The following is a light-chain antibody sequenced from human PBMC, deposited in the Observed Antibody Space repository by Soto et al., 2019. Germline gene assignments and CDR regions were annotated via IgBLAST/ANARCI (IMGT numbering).Light chain of an antibody. CDR3: QQSHSTVIT. J-gene: IGKJ5*01. V-gene: IGKV1-39*01. CDR1: ETIKSS. Sequence: DIQMTQSPSSLSASVGDRVTISCRANETIKSSLNWYQQKPGEAPKLLIYATSHLQTGVPASISGSGSETDFSLTISSLQFEDVATYYCQQSHSTVITFGQGTRL. CDR2: ATS.